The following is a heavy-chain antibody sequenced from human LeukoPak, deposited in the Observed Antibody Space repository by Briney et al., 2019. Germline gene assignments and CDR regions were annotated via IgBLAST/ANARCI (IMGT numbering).Heavy chain of an antibody. V-gene: IGHV4-39*01. J-gene: IGHJ4*02. D-gene: IGHD3-16*02. Sequence: PSETLSLTCTVSGVSISSSSYYWGWIRQPPGEGLEWIGSIYYSGSTYYNPSLKSRVTISVDTSKNQFSLKLSSVTAADTAVYYCARLVWGSYRHIDYWGQGTLVTISS. CDR2: IYYSGST. CDR3: ARLVWGSYRHIDY. CDR1: GVSISSSSYY.